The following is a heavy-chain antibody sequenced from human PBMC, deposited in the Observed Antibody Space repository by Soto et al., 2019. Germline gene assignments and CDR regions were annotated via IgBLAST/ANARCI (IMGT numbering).Heavy chain of an antibody. CDR1: GVSVSSSSNYY. Sequence: QVQLQQWGAGLLKPSETLSLTCAVYGVSVSSSSNYYWSWIRQPPGTGLEWIGEMSHSGGTHFNPSLRSRVTLSVDTSNNQFSLTVSSVAAADRALYYCARVEGGTATTVVDAFDIWGPGTMVTVSS. J-gene: IGHJ3*02. CDR2: MSHSGGT. D-gene: IGHD1-1*01. V-gene: IGHV4-34*01. CDR3: ARVEGGTATTVVDAFDI.